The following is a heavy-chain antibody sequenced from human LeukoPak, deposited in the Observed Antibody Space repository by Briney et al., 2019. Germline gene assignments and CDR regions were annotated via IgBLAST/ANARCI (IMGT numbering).Heavy chain of an antibody. CDR2: ISWNSGSI. CDR3: ARDRWGYSYGGD. D-gene: IGHD5-18*01. V-gene: IGHV3-9*01. Sequence: GGSLRLSCAASGFTFDDYAMHWVRQAPGKGLEWVSGISWNSGSIGYADSVKGRFTISRDNAKNSLYLQMNSLRAEDTAVYYCARDRWGYSYGGDWGQGTLVTVSP. CDR1: GFTFDDYA. J-gene: IGHJ4*02.